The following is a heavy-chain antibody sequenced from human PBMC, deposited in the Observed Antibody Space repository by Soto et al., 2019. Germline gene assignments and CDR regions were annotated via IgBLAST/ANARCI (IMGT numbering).Heavy chain of an antibody. CDR3: ARPAAPSVVVTAPLDAFDI. Sequence: GESLKISCKGSGYSFTSYWIGWVRQMPGKGLEWMGIIYPGDSDTRYSPSFQGQVTISADKSISTAYLQWSSLKASDTAMYYCARPAAPSVVVTAPLDAFDIWGQGTMVTVSS. J-gene: IGHJ3*02. CDR2: IYPGDSDT. V-gene: IGHV5-51*01. D-gene: IGHD2-21*02. CDR1: GYSFTSYW.